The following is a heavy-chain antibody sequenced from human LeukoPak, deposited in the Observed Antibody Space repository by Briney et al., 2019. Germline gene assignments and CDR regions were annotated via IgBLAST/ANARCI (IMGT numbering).Heavy chain of an antibody. D-gene: IGHD5-24*01. CDR2: IYPGDSDT. CDR3: ARPGRDGYNFYYFDY. V-gene: IGHV5-51*01. Sequence: GESLKISCKGSGYRFTSYWIGWVRQMPRKGLEWMGIIYPGDSDTRYSPSFQGQVTISADKSISTAYLQWSSLKASDTTMYYCARPGRDGYNFYYFDYWGQGTLVTVSS. J-gene: IGHJ4*02. CDR1: GYRFTSYW.